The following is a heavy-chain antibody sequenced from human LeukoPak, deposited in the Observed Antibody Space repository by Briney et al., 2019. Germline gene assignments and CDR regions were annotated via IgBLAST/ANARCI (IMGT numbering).Heavy chain of an antibody. D-gene: IGHD6-6*01. CDR2: INHSGST. J-gene: IGHJ4*02. V-gene: IGHV4-34*01. CDR1: GGSFSGCY. CDR3: ERGGGRYVAYSSSSYYFDY. Sequence: KTSETLSLTCAVYGGSFSGCYWSWIRQPPGKGLEWIGEINHSGSTNYNPSLKSRVTISVDTSKNQFSLKLSSVTAADTAVYYCERGGGRYVAYSSSSYYFDYWGQGTLVTVSS.